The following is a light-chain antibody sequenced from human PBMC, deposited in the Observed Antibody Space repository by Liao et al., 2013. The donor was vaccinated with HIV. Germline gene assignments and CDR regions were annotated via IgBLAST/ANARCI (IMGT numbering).Light chain of an antibody. CDR2: QDT. Sequence: SYELTQPPSVSVSPGQTASITCSGDKLGDKYACWYQQKPGQSPVLVIYQDTKRPSGIPDRFSGSNSGNTATLTISGTQAMDEADYYCQAWDSRSGVVFGGGTKLTVL. CDR1: KLGDKY. V-gene: IGLV3-1*01. J-gene: IGLJ2*01. CDR3: QAWDSRSGVV.